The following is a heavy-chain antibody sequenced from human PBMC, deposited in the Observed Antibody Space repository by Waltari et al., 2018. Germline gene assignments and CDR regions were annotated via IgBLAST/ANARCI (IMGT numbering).Heavy chain of an antibody. V-gene: IGHV1-2*06. CDR1: GYTFTGSY. CDR3: AREGRRYSSGGYGY. CDR2: ISPNRGGT. J-gene: IGHJ4*02. D-gene: IGHD6-19*01. Sequence: QVQLVQSGAEVKKPGASVKVSCKASGYTFTGSYMHWVRRAPGQGLEWMVLISPNRGGTNYAQKCQGRVTMTRDTSISTAYMELSRLRSDDTAVYYCAREGRRYSSGGYGYWGQGTLVTVSS.